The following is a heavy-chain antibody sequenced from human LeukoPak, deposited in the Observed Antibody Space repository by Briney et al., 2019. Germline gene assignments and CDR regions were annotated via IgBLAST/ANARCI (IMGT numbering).Heavy chain of an antibody. CDR3: ARAAAVSFGFDY. V-gene: IGHV4-59*01. CDR1: GGSISSYY. Sequence: SETLSLTCTVSGGSISSYYWSWIRQPPGKGLEWIGYIYYSGSTNYNPSLKSRVTISADTSKNQFSLKLTSVTAADTAVYYCARAAAVSFGFDYWGQGTLVTVSS. D-gene: IGHD2-15*01. J-gene: IGHJ4*02. CDR2: IYYSGST.